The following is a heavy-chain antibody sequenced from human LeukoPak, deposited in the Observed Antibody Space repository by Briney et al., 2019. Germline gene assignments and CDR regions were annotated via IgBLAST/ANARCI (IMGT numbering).Heavy chain of an antibody. CDR3: ARELVLGSY. CDR2: ISSSSNTI. CDR1: GFSFSSYS. D-gene: IGHD2/OR15-2a*01. Sequence: GGSLRLSCAASGFSFSSYSMNWVRQAPGKGLEWVSYISSSSNTIYYADSVKGRFTISRDNAKNSLYLQMNSLRAEDTAVYYCARELVLGSYWGQGTLVTVSS. J-gene: IGHJ4*02. V-gene: IGHV3-48*01.